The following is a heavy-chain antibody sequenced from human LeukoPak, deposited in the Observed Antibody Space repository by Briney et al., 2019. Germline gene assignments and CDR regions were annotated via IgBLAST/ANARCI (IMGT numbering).Heavy chain of an antibody. D-gene: IGHD3-16*02. CDR1: GFTVSTNC. CDR2: IYSGGTT. J-gene: IGHJ3*01. Sequence: PGGSLRLSCAASGFTVSTNCMTWVRQAPGKGLEWVSTIYSGGTTYYADSVMGRFTISRDNSKDTLYLQMNSLRAEDTAIYYCARDIELSTWGLGTMVTVSS. V-gene: IGHV3-53*01. CDR3: ARDIELST.